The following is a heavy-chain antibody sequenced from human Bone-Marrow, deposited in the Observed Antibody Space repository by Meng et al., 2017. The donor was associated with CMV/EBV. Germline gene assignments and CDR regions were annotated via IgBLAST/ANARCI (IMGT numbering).Heavy chain of an antibody. J-gene: IGHJ6*02. D-gene: IGHD3-3*01. CDR3: ARNNYDFWSGGPYYYGMDV. CDR1: GGSVSSGSYY. CDR2: IYYSGST. V-gene: IGHV4-61*01. Sequence: GSLRLSCTVSGGSVSSGSYYWSWIRQPPGKGLEWIGYIYYSGSTNYNPSLKSRVTISVDTSKNQFSLKLSSVTAADTAVYYCARNNYDFWSGGPYYYGMDVWGQGTTVPSP.